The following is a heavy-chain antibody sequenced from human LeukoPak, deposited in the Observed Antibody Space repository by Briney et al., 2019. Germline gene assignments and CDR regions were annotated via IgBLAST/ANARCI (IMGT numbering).Heavy chain of an antibody. V-gene: IGHV3-23*01. D-gene: IGHD3-9*01. Sequence: GGSLRLSCAASGFTFSRYAMSWVRQAPGKGREWVSAISGSGGSTYYADSVKGRFTISRDNSKNTLYLQMNSLRAEDTAVYYCAKRPLYDILTGYGTFDYWGQGTLVTVSS. J-gene: IGHJ4*02. CDR3: AKRPLYDILTGYGTFDY. CDR2: ISGSGGST. CDR1: GFTFSRYA.